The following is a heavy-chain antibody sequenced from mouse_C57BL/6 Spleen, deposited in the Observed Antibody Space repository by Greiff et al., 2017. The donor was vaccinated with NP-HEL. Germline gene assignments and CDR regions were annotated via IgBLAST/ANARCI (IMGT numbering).Heavy chain of an antibody. V-gene: IGHV2-2*01. J-gene: IGHJ4*01. D-gene: IGHD2-3*01. CDR3: ARRVYDYYAMDY. CDR2: IWRGGST. CDR1: GFSLTSYG. Sequence: QVQLKESGPGLVQPSQSLSITCTVSGFSLTSYGVHWVRQSPGKGLEWLGVIWRGGSTDYNAAFISRLSISKYNSKSQVYFKMNRLQADDTAIYYCARRVYDYYAMDYWGQGTSVTVSS.